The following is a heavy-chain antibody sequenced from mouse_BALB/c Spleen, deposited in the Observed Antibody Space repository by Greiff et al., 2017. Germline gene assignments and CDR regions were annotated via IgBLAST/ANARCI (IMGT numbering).Heavy chain of an antibody. J-gene: IGHJ3*01. CDR1: GYSITSDYA. CDR3: ASGIHYYGYWFAY. V-gene: IGHV3-2*02. CDR2: ISYSGST. Sequence: VQLKESGPGLVKPSQSLSLTCTVTGYSITSDYAWNWIRQFPGNKLEWMGYISYSGSTSYNPSLKSRISITRDTSKNQFFLQLNSVTTEDTATYYCASGIHYYGYWFAYWGQGTLVTVSA. D-gene: IGHD1-2*01.